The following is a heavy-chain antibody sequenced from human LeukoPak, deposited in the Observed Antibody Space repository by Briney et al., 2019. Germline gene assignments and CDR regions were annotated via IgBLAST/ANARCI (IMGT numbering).Heavy chain of an antibody. J-gene: IGHJ4*02. Sequence: PGGSLRLSCAASGFTFSSYSMNWVRQAPGKGLEWVSYISSSSSTIYYADSVKGRFTISRDNPKNTLYLQMNSLRAEDTAVYYCAKEQQLVQWFFDSWGQGTLVTVSS. V-gene: IGHV3-48*01. CDR1: GFTFSSYS. CDR3: AKEQQLVQWFFDS. D-gene: IGHD6-13*01. CDR2: ISSSSSTI.